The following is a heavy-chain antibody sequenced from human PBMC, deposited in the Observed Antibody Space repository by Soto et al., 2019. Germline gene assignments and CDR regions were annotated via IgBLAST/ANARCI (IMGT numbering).Heavy chain of an antibody. CDR3: ARVGITATTFRGFDY. Sequence: VQLVESGGGVVQPGRSLRLSCAASGFTFSNYGMHWVRQAPGKGLEWVAVIWFDGSNKYYADSVKGRFTISRDNSKNTLYLQMHSLRAEDTAVYYCARVGITATTFRGFDYWGQGTLVTVSS. D-gene: IGHD1-20*01. V-gene: IGHV3-33*01. CDR1: GFTFSNYG. CDR2: IWFDGSNK. J-gene: IGHJ4*02.